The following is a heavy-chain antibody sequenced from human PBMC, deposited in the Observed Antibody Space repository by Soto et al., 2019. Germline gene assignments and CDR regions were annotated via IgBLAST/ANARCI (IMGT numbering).Heavy chain of an antibody. V-gene: IGHV1-24*01. CDR1: GYTLTELS. Sequence: ASVKVSCKVSGYTLTELSMHWVRQAPGKGLEWMGGFDPEDGETIYAQKFQGRVTMTEDTSTDTAYMELSSLRSEDTAVYYCATDRRQQLTTGYYYYGMDVSGQGTTVTVYS. D-gene: IGHD6-13*01. J-gene: IGHJ6*02. CDR3: ATDRRQQLTTGYYYYGMDV. CDR2: FDPEDGET.